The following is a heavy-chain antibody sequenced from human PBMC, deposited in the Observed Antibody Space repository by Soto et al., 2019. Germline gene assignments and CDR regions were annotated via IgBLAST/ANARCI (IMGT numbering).Heavy chain of an antibody. CDR2: IVVGSGNT. V-gene: IGHV1-58*02. Sequence: VASVKVSCKASGFTFTSSAMQWVRQARGQRLEWIGWIVVGSGNTNYAQKFQERVTITRDMSTSTAYMELSSLRSEDTAVYYCAAVGAFGELLLASYWGQGTLVTVSS. CDR3: AAVGAFGELLLASY. J-gene: IGHJ4*02. D-gene: IGHD3-10*01. CDR1: GFTFTSSA.